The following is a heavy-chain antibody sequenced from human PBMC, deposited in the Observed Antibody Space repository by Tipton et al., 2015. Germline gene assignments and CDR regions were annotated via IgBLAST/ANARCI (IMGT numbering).Heavy chain of an antibody. V-gene: IGHV4-61*01. CDR2: IYYSGST. Sequence: TLSLTCTVSGGSVSSGSYYWSWIRQPPGKGLEWIGYIYYSGSTNYNPSLKSRVTISVDTSKNQFSLKLFSVTAADTAVYHCARGPNSGGWHYYGMAVWGQGTTFTVSS. D-gene: IGHD6-25*01. CDR3: ARGPNSGGWHYYGMAV. J-gene: IGHJ6*02. CDR1: GGSVSSGSYY.